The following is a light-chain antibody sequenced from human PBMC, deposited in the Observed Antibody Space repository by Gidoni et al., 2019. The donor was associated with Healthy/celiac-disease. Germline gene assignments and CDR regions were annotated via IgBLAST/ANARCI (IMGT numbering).Light chain of an antibody. Sequence: DIQITQSPSTLSASVGDRVTITCRASQSISRWLAGYQQKPGKAPKLLIYKESSLESGVQSRFSGSGSGTEFTLTIRRLQPDDFAKYYCQKYNSYSWTFGQGTKVEIK. J-gene: IGKJ1*01. CDR1: QSISRW. V-gene: IGKV1-5*03. CDR2: KES. CDR3: QKYNSYSWT.